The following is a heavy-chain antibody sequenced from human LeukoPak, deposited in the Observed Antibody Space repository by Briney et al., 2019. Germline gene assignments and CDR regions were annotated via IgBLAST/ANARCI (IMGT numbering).Heavy chain of an antibody. CDR1: GFTFSSYS. V-gene: IGHV3-7*01. CDR3: ARGWLAPADAFDI. Sequence: GGSLRLSCAASGFTFSSYSMNWVRQAPGKGLEWVANIKQDGSEKYYVDSVKGRFTISRDNAKNSLYLQMNSLRAEDTAVYYCARGWLAPADAFDIWGQGTMVTVSS. CDR2: IKQDGSEK. D-gene: IGHD3-22*01. J-gene: IGHJ3*02.